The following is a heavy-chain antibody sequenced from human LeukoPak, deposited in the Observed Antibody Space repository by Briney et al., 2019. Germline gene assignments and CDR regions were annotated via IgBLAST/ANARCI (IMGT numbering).Heavy chain of an antibody. CDR1: GFTFSNAW. V-gene: IGHV3-15*01. J-gene: IGHJ3*02. D-gene: IGHD3-3*01. CDR3: TTDVLRFLEWLATDAFDI. Sequence: GGSLRLSCAASGFTFSNAWMSWVRQAPGKGLEWVGRIKSKTDGGTTDYAAPVKGRFTISRDDSKNTLYLQMNSLKTEDTAVYYCTTDVLRFLEWLATDAFDIWGQGTMVTVSS. CDR2: IKSKTDGGTT.